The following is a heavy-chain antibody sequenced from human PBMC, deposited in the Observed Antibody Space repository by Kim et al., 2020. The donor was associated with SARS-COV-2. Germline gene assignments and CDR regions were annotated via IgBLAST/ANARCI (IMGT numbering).Heavy chain of an antibody. D-gene: IGHD7-27*01. CDR2: ITADGSST. CDR1: GFTLSSYW. V-gene: IGHV3-74*01. CDR3: ARDAGAATPFDY. J-gene: IGHJ4*02. Sequence: GGSLRLSCAASGFTLSSYWVHWVRQAPGKGLVWVSRITADGSSTAYADSVKGRFTISRHNAQNTVYLQMNSLRAEDTAVYYCARDAGAATPFDYWGQGTL.